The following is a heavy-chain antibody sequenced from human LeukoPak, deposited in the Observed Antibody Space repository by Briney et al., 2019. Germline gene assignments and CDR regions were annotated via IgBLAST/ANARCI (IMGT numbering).Heavy chain of an antibody. CDR1: GYTFTSYG. D-gene: IGHD3-10*01. CDR2: ISAYNGNT. Sequence: ASVKVSCKATGYTFTSYGISWVRQAPGQGLEWMGWISAYNGNTNYAQKLQGRVTMTTDTSTSTAYMELRSLRSDDTAVYYCARDEPYSYGSGTYHNYWGQGTLVTVSS. J-gene: IGHJ4*02. V-gene: IGHV1-18*01. CDR3: ARDEPYSYGSGTYHNY.